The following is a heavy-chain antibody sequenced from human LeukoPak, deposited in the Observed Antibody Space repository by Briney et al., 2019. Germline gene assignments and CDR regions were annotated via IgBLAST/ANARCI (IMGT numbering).Heavy chain of an antibody. Sequence: SETLPLTCTVSGGSISSSSYYWGWIRQPPGKGLEWIGSIYYSGCTYYNPSLKSRVTISVDTSKNQFSLKLSSVTAADTAVYYCATRTYSGSYHGYYYGMDVWGQGTTVTVSS. D-gene: IGHD1-26*01. CDR2: IYYSGCT. CDR1: GGSISSSSYY. CDR3: ATRTYSGSYHGYYYGMDV. V-gene: IGHV4-39*01. J-gene: IGHJ6*02.